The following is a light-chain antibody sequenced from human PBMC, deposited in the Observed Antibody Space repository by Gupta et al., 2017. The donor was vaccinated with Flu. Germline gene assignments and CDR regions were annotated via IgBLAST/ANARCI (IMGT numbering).Light chain of an antibody. CDR1: ESLVYSDGDSY. J-gene: IGKJ1*01. Sequence: DAVMTQSPLSLPVTPGQPASISCRSSESLVYSDGDSYVSWFHQRPGQSPRRLIYKASNRDSEVLDRISGSGSGRDFTLTISRLEAEDVGVYFFRHRKPWPRTFGEGTKVET. CDR2: KAS. CDR3: RHRKPWPRT. V-gene: IGKV2-30*01.